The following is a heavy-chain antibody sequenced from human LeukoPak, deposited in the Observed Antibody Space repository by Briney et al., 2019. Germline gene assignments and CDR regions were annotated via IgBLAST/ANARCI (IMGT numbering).Heavy chain of an antibody. CDR3: ARGPRYYYDSSGYSHFDY. J-gene: IGHJ4*02. V-gene: IGHV3-7*01. Sequence: QPGGSLRLSCVASGFSFSTYWMSWVRQAPGKGLEWVANIKQDGSEKYYVDSVKGRFTISRDNAKNSLYLQMNSLRAEDTAVYYCARGPRYYYDSSGYSHFDYWGQGTLVTVSS. CDR1: GFSFSTYW. D-gene: IGHD3-22*01. CDR2: IKQDGSEK.